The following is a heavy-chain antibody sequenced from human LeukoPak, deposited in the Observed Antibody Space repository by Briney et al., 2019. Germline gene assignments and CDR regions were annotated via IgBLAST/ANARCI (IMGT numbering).Heavy chain of an antibody. CDR2: IKQDGSEK. D-gene: IGHD3-10*01. J-gene: IGHJ4*02. Sequence: PGGSLRLSCAASGFTFSSYWMSWVRQAPGKGLEWVANIKQDGSEKYYVGSVKGRFTISRDNAKNSLYLQMNSLRAEDTAVYYCARMQVTGGVYFDYWGQGTLVTVSS. CDR3: ARMQVTGGVYFDY. CDR1: GFTFSSYW. V-gene: IGHV3-7*01.